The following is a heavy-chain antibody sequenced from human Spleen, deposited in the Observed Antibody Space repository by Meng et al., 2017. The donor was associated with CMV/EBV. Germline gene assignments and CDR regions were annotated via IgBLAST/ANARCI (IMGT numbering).Heavy chain of an antibody. CDR3: ASPGGYSGYVVAKRPSYYYGLDV. J-gene: IGHJ6*02. V-gene: IGHV1-24*01. Sequence: ASVKVSCKVSGHTLTELPRHWVRQTPGKGLEWMGAFDPEDGETIYAQRLQGRVTITTDESTSTAYMELSSLRSEDTAVYYCASPGGYSGYVVAKRPSYYYGLDVWGQGTTVTVSS. CDR2: FDPEDGET. D-gene: IGHD5-12*01. CDR1: GHTLTELP.